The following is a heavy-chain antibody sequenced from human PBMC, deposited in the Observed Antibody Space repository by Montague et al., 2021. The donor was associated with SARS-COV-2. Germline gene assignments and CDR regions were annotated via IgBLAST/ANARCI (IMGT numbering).Heavy chain of an antibody. D-gene: IGHD6-19*01. Sequence: SETLSLTCTVSGDSVSSGDYYWSWIRPPPGKGLEWIAYIYYSGNNYTQYNTSLESRVGISVDTSKNQFSLKLTSGSAADTAVYYCAREYFDSSGWVWIDPWGQGTLVTVSS. V-gene: IGHV4-61*08. CDR1: GDSVSSGDYY. CDR3: AREYFDSSGWVWIDP. J-gene: IGHJ5*02. CDR2: IYYSGNNYT.